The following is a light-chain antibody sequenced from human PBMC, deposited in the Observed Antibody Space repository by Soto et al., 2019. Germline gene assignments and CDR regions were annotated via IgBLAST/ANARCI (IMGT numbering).Light chain of an antibody. CDR2: DTS. CDR1: QSVSSY. CDR3: QQFGGSSRT. J-gene: IGKJ1*01. Sequence: IVMTQSPATLSVSPGERATLSCRASQSVSSYLAWYQQKPGQAPRLLIYDTSDRATGIPARFSGSGSGTDFTLTISSLEPEDFAVYYCQQFGGSSRTFGQGTKVDIK. V-gene: IGKV3-11*01.